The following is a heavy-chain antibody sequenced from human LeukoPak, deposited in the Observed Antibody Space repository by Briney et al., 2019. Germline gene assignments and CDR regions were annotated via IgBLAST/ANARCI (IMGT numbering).Heavy chain of an antibody. D-gene: IGHD2-21*02. CDR1: GFTFSSYS. V-gene: IGHV3-21*01. CDR2: ISSISSYI. Sequence: GRSLRLSCAAPGFTFSSYSMNWVRQATGKGLDWVSSISSISSYIYYADSVKGRFTISRDNAKNSLYLQMNSLRAEDTAVYYCARSIYCGGDCYLTGAFDIWGQGTMVTVSS. CDR3: ARSIYCGGDCYLTGAFDI. J-gene: IGHJ3*02.